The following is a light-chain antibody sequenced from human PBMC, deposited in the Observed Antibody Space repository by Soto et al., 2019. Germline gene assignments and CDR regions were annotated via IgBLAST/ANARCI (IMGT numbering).Light chain of an antibody. CDR3: HHCGGSQP. CDR2: GAS. Sequence: EIVLTQSPGTLSLSPGERATLSCRASQSISSSNLVWYQQKPGQAPRLLIYGASSRATGIPDRFSGSGSGTDFTLPISSLEPEDFAVYFCHHCGGSQPFGQGTKVETK. J-gene: IGKJ1*01. V-gene: IGKV3-20*01. CDR1: QSISSSN.